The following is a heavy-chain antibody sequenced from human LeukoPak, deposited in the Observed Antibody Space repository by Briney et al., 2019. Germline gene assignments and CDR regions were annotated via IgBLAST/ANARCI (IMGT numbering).Heavy chain of an antibody. V-gene: IGHV4-4*02. CDR2: IYHSGST. CDR3: ARDLGTGGDAFDI. Sequence: SETLSLTCAVSGGSISSSHWWSWVRPPPGKGLEWIGEIYHSGSTNYNPSLKSRVTISVDKSKNQFSLNLSSVTAADTAVYYCARDLGTGGDAFDIWGQGAMVTVSS. CDR1: GGSISSSHW. D-gene: IGHD3-10*01. J-gene: IGHJ3*02.